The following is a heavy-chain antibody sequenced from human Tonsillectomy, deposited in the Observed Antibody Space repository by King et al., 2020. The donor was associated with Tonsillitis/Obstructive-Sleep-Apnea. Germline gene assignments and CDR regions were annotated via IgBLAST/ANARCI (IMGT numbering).Heavy chain of an antibody. CDR3: ARGPSSGSYLGHYSFDF. J-gene: IGHJ4*02. D-gene: IGHD1-26*01. CDR1: AYTFTNYG. V-gene: IGHV1-18*01. Sequence: QLVQSGPEVKKPGASVKVSCKASAYTFTNYGISWVRQAPGQGLEWMGWINTYNGNTNYAQKFQGRGTMTIDTSTSTAYMELRSLRSDDTAVYYCARGPSSGSYLGHYSFDFWGQGTLVTVSS. CDR2: INTYNGNT.